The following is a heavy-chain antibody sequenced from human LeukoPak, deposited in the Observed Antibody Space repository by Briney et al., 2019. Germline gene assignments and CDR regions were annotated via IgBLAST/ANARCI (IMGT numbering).Heavy chain of an antibody. J-gene: IGHJ4*02. Sequence: GGSLRLSCAASGFTFSSFSMSWVRQAPGKGLKWVSSISSGSSSIYYADSVEGRFTVSRDNAKNSLYLQMNSLRGGDTAVYYCARSIYDSSGYSYFDYWGQGTLVTVSS. CDR2: ISSGSSSI. CDR3: ARSIYDSSGYSYFDY. CDR1: GFTFSSFS. D-gene: IGHD3-22*01. V-gene: IGHV3-21*01.